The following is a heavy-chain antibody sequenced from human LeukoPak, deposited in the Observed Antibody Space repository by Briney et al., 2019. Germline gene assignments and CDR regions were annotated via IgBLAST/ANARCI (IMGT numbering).Heavy chain of an antibody. CDR3: ARGRLRNLDY. Sequence: GSLRLSCAASGFTFSSYAMSWVRQPPGKGLEWIGEINHSGSTNYNPSLKSRVTISVDTSKNQFSLKLSSVTAADTAVYYCARGRLRNLDYWGQGTLVTVSS. CDR2: INHSGST. D-gene: IGHD4-17*01. CDR1: GFTFSSYA. J-gene: IGHJ4*02. V-gene: IGHV4-34*01.